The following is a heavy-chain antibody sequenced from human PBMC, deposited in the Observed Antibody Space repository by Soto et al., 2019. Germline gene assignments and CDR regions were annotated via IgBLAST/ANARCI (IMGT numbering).Heavy chain of an antibody. V-gene: IGHV3-23*01. J-gene: IGHJ4*02. D-gene: IGHD5-18*01. CDR3: AKSIGYGYGYLLDY. Sequence: PGGSLRLSCAASGFTFSSYAMSWVRQAPGKGLEWVSAISGSGGSTYYADSVKGRFTISRDNSKNTLYLQMNSLRAEDTAVYYCAKSIGYGYGYLLDYWGQGTLVTVYS. CDR1: GFTFSSYA. CDR2: ISGSGGST.